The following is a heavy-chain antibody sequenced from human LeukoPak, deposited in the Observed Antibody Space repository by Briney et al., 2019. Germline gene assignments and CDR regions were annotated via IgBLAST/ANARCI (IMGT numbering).Heavy chain of an antibody. CDR1: GGSLSGFY. D-gene: IGHD3-22*01. CDR3: ARASSYDSVTRYDPAWFGP. Sequence: PSETLSLTCAVYGGSLSGFYWSWIRQPPGKGLEWIGEINHSGSTNYNPSLKGRVTMSMDTSKKQLSLRVTSVTAADTAVYYCARASSYDSVTRYDPAWFGPWGQGTLVTVSS. CDR2: INHSGST. V-gene: IGHV4-34*01. J-gene: IGHJ5*02.